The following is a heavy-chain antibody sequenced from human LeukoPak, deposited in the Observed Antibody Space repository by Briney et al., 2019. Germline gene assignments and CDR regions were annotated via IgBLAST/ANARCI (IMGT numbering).Heavy chain of an antibody. D-gene: IGHD6-19*01. CDR3: AKVPDSYSSGWYYFDY. CDR1: GFTFDDYA. CDR2: ISWNSGSI. V-gene: IGHV3-9*01. Sequence: GGSLRLSCAASGFTFDDYAMHWVRQAPGKGLEWVSGISWNSGSIGYADSVKGRFTNSRDNAKNSLYLQMNSLRAEDTALYYCAKVPDSYSSGWYYFDYWGQGTLVTVSS. J-gene: IGHJ4*02.